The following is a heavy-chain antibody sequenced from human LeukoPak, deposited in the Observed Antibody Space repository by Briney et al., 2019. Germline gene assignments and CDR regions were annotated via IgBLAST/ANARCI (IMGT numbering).Heavy chain of an antibody. CDR2: ISGSGGST. CDR3: TRDGGFGELLSYYFDY. Sequence: SGGSLRLSCAASGFTFSSYAMSWVRQAPGKGLEWVSAISGSGGSTYYADSVKGQFTISRDNSRNTLYLQMNSLRAEDTAVYYCTRDGGFGELLSYYFDYWGQGTLVTVSS. J-gene: IGHJ4*02. CDR1: GFTFSSYA. D-gene: IGHD3-10*01. V-gene: IGHV3-23*01.